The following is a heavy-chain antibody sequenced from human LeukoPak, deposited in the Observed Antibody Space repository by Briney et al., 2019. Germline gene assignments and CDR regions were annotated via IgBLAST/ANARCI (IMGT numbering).Heavy chain of an antibody. CDR3: ARSTYGDYDNWFDP. Sequence: PGGSLRLSCAASGFTFSSYSMNWVRQAPGKGLEWVSSISSSSSDIYYADSVKGRFTISRDNAKNSLYLQMNSLRAEDTAVYYCARSTYGDYDNWFDPWGQGTLVTVSS. D-gene: IGHD4-17*01. CDR1: GFTFSSYS. CDR2: ISSSSSDI. V-gene: IGHV3-21*01. J-gene: IGHJ5*02.